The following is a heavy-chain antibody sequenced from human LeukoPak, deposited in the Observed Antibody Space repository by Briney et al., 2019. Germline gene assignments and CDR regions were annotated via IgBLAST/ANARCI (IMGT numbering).Heavy chain of an antibody. V-gene: IGHV3-23*01. CDR3: ARVILTHYYYYGMDV. CDR1: GFTFSSYA. CDR2: ISGSGGST. D-gene: IGHD3-9*01. Sequence: GSLRLSCAASGFTFSSYAMSWVRQAPGKGLEWVSAISGSGGSTYYADSVKGRFTISRDNSKNTLYLQMNSLRAEDTAVYYCARVILTHYYYYGMDVWGKGTTVTVSS. J-gene: IGHJ6*04.